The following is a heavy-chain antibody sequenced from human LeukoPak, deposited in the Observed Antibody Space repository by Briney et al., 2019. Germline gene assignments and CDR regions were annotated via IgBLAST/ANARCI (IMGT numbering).Heavy chain of an antibody. Sequence: SETLSLTCTVSGGSLSRYYWSWIRQPPGKGLEWIGYIHYSGSTNYNPSLKSRVTISVDTSKNQFSLKLSSVTAADTAVYYCARDIVGADRDGFDIWGQGTMVTVSS. V-gene: IGHV4-59*01. CDR2: IHYSGST. D-gene: IGHD1-26*01. CDR1: GGSLSRYY. J-gene: IGHJ3*02. CDR3: ARDIVGADRDGFDI.